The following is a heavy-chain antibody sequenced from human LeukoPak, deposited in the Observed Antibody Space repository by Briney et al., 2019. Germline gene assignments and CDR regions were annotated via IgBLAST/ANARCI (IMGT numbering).Heavy chain of an antibody. J-gene: IGHJ4*02. CDR3: ARHVIDSPYTRFDY. V-gene: IGHV4-39*01. CDR2: IYYGGTT. CDR1: GASVSSSTYS. D-gene: IGHD2/OR15-2a*01. Sequence: SETLSLTCTVSGASVSSSTYSWGWIRQSPGKGPEWIGSIYYGGTTSYSPSLRSRVTISVDTSKNQFSLKLRSVTATDTAVYFCARHVIDSPYTRFDYWGQGTLVTVSS.